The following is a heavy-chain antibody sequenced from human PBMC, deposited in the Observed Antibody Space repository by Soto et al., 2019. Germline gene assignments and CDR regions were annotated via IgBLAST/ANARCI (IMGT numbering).Heavy chain of an antibody. V-gene: IGHV1-69*01. J-gene: IGHJ3*02. CDR3: AREYSGSYPPRRLGNAFDI. CDR2: IIPIFGTA. CDR1: GGTFSSYA. D-gene: IGHD1-26*01. Sequence: QVQLVQSGAEVKKPGSSVKVSCKASGGTFSSYAISWVRQAPGQGLEWMGGIIPIFGTANYAQKFQGRVTITADESTSTAYMELSSLRSEDTAVYYCAREYSGSYPPRRLGNAFDIWGQGTMVTVSS.